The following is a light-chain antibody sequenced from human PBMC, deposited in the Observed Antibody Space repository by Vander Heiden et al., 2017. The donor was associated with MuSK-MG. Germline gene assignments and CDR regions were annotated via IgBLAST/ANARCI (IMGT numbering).Light chain of an antibody. CDR3: QQYGSSILT. Sequence: EIVLTQSAGSLSLSPGERVTLSCRASQRVSSDFLAWYQQKPGQAPRLLIYGASTRAAGIPDRFSGSGSGTDFTLTISGLEPEDSAVDYCQQYGSSILTFGQGTKVQI. CDR1: QRVSSDF. V-gene: IGKV3-20*01. J-gene: IGKJ2*01. CDR2: GAS.